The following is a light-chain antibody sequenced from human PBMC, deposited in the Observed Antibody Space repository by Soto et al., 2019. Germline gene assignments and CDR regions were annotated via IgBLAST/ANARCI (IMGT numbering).Light chain of an antibody. V-gene: IGLV2-14*01. CDR1: SNDIGTYNY. CDR3: SSYTNTSPYV. CDR2: EVT. Sequence: QSVLTQPASVSGSPGQSITISCTGTSNDIGTYNYVSWYQDHPGKAPKLIIYEVTKRPSGVSHRFSGSKSGNTASLTISGLQADDEADYYCSSYTNTSPYVFGTGTKLTVL. J-gene: IGLJ1*01.